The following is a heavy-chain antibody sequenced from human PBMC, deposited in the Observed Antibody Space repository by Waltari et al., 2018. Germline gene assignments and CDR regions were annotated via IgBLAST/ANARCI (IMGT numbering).Heavy chain of an antibody. CDR3: VRSRGIAVAGTNFPVDF. J-gene: IGHJ4*02. CDR2: IIPIFGTA. V-gene: IGHV1-69*12. D-gene: IGHD6-19*01. Sequence: QVQLVQSGAEVKKPGSSVKVSCKASGGTFSSYAISWVRQAPGQGLEWMGGIIPIFGTANYAQKFQGRVTITADESTSTAYMELSSLRSEDTAVYYCVRSRGIAVAGTNFPVDFWGQGTLVTVSS. CDR1: GGTFSSYA.